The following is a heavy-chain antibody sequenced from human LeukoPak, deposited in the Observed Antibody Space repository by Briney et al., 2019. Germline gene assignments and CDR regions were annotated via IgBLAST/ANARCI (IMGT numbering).Heavy chain of an antibody. CDR2: IIPIFGTA. D-gene: IGHD2-2*01. J-gene: IGHJ3*02. CDR3: ARDRDIVVVPAANGFDAFDI. V-gene: IGHV1-69*01. Sequence: SVKVSCKASGGTFSSYAISWVRQAPGQGLEWMGGIIPIFGTANYAQKFQGRVTITADESTSTAYMELSSLRSEDTAVYYCARDRDIVVVPAANGFDAFDIWGQGTMVTVSS. CDR1: GGTFSSYA.